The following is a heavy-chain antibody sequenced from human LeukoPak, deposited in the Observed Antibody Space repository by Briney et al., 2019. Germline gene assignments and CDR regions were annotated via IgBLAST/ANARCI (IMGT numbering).Heavy chain of an antibody. J-gene: IGHJ5*02. CDR2: IYPGDSDT. CDR1: GYSFTSYW. D-gene: IGHD6-19*01. CDR3: AKGGVTVAEWFDP. V-gene: IGHV5-51*01. Sequence: GESLKVSCKASGYSFTSYWIAWVRQMPGKGLEWMGIIYPGDSDTRYSPSFQGQVIISADKSISTAYLQWSSLKASDSAMYYCAKGGVTVAEWFDPWGQGTLVTVSS.